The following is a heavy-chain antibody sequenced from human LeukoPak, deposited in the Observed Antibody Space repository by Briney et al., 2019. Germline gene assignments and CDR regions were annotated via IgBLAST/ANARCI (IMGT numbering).Heavy chain of an antibody. CDR3: ARGCSSTSCSYYYYYYMDV. CDR2: INPNSGGT. CDR1: GYTFTGYY. V-gene: IGHV1-2*02. Sequence: ASVKVSCKASGYTFTGYYMHWARQAPGQGLEWMGWINPNSGGTNYAQKFQGRVTMTRDTSISTAYMELSRLRSDDTAVYYCARGCSSTSCSYYYYYYMDVWGKGTTVTVSS. D-gene: IGHD2-2*01. J-gene: IGHJ6*03.